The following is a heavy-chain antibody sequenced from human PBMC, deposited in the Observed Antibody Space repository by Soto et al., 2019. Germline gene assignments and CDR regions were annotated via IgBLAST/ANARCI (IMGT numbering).Heavy chain of an antibody. D-gene: IGHD2-8*01. CDR3: ARALYCTNGVCYPPEANWFDP. CDR2: INPNSGGT. CDR1: GYTFTGYY. J-gene: IGHJ5*02. Sequence: ASVKVSCKASGYTFTGYYMHWVRQAPGQGLEWMGWINPNSGGTNYAQKFQGWVTMTRDTSISTAYMELSRLRSDDTAVYYCARALYCTNGVCYPPEANWFDPWGQGTLVTGSS. V-gene: IGHV1-2*04.